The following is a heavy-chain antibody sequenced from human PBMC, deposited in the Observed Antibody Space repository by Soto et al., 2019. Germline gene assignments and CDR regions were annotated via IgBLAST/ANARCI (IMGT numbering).Heavy chain of an antibody. J-gene: IGHJ6*02. V-gene: IGHV3-23*01. CDR3: AKGTNATMVQAYFYYGMDV. Sequence: GGSLRLSCAASGFIFSSYAMSWVRQAPGKGLEWVSAISDSGGDTYYADSAKGRLTISRDNSKNTLYLQMNSLRAEDTAVYYCAKGTNATMVQAYFYYGMDVWGQGTTVTVSS. CDR1: GFIFSSYA. D-gene: IGHD3-10*01. CDR2: ISDSGGDT.